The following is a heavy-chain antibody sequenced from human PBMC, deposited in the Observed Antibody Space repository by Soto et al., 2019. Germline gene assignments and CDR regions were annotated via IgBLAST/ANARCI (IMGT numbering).Heavy chain of an antibody. CDR1: GFTFSSYA. CDR2: ISGSGGST. Sequence: PGGSLRLSCAASGFTFSSYAMSWVRQAPGKGLEWVSAISGSGGSTYYADSVKGRFTISRDNSKNTLYLQMNSLRAEDTAVYYCAKDLGIVVVPAAIAYYYYGMDVWGQGTTVTSP. V-gene: IGHV3-23*01. CDR3: AKDLGIVVVPAAIAYYYYGMDV. D-gene: IGHD2-2*01. J-gene: IGHJ6*02.